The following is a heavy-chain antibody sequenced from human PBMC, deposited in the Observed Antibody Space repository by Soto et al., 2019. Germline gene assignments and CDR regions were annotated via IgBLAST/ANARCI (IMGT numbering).Heavy chain of an antibody. J-gene: IGHJ6*03. CDR2: ISAYNGNT. D-gene: IGHD2-15*01. V-gene: IGHV1-18*01. Sequence: GASVKVSCKASGYTFTSYGISWVRQAPGQGLEWMGWISAYNGNTNYAQKLQGRVTMTTDTSTSTAYMELRSLRSDDTAVYYCARAGCSGGSCYSDYYYYMDVWGKGTTVTVSS. CDR3: ARAGCSGGSCYSDYYYYMDV. CDR1: GYTFTSYG.